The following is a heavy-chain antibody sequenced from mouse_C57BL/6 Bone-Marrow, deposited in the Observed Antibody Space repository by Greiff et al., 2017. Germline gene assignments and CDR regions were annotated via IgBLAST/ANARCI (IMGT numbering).Heavy chain of an antibody. CDR1: GYTFTDYY. Sequence: EVQLQQSGPVLVKPGASVKVSCKASGYTFTDYYMNWVKQSHGKSLEWIGVINPYNGGTSYNQKFKGKATLTVDKSSSTAYMELNSLTSEDSAVYYCARGKSTMVTTRVFDYWGQGTTLTVSS. CDR3: ARGKSTMVTTRVFDY. CDR2: INPYNGGT. V-gene: IGHV1-19*01. J-gene: IGHJ2*01. D-gene: IGHD2-2*01.